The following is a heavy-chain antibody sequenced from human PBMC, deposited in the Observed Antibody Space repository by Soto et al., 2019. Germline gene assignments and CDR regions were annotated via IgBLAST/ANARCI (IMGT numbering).Heavy chain of an antibody. V-gene: IGHV4-59*01. Sequence: SETLSLTCTVSGGSISSYYWSWIRQPPGKGLEWIGYIYYSGSTNYNPSLKSRVTISVDTSKNQFSLKLSSVTAADTDVYYCARLGGGINVWGQGTTVX. CDR3: ARLGGGINV. D-gene: IGHD1-26*01. J-gene: IGHJ6*02. CDR1: GGSISSYY. CDR2: IYYSGST.